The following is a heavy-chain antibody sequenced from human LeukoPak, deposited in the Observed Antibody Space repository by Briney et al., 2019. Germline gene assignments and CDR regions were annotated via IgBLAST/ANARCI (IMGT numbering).Heavy chain of an antibody. D-gene: IGHD3-3*01. CDR3: ARDYDFWSGYASYFDY. J-gene: IGHJ4*02. Sequence: SGGSLRLSCAASGFTFSSYRMHWVRQAPGKGLVWVSRINSDGSSTSYADSVKGRFTISRDNAKNTLYLQMNSLRAEDTAVYYCARDYDFWSGYASYFDYWGQGTLVTVSS. V-gene: IGHV3-74*01. CDR1: GFTFSSYR. CDR2: INSDGSST.